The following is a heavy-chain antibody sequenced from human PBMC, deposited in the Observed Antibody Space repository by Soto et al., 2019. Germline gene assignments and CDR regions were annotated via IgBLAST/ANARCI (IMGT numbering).Heavy chain of an antibody. J-gene: IGHJ5*02. CDR3: AKDLTRQLAYWLDP. CDR2: INAHSGGT. Sequence: GASVKFSCKASGFSFTVYYIHWLRQAPGQGLEWMGWINAHSGGTEYAQKFQGRVTLTRDTSIATAYLTLTSLTSDDTALYYCAKDLTRQLAYWLDPWGQGPQVTVSS. CDR1: GFSFTVYY. D-gene: IGHD6-6*01. V-gene: IGHV1-2*02.